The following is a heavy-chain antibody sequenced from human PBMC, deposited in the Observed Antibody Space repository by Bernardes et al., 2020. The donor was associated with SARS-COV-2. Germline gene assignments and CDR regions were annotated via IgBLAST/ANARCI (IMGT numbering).Heavy chain of an antibody. Sequence: SETLSLTCTVSGGSISSYYWSWIRQPPGKGLEWIGYIYYSGSTNYNPSLKSRVTISVDTSKNQFSLKLSSVTAADTAVYYCARGRYYDSSGYCDHVLDYWGQGTLVTVSS. D-gene: IGHD3-22*01. V-gene: IGHV4-59*01. J-gene: IGHJ4*02. CDR3: ARGRYYDSSGYCDHVLDY. CDR2: IYYSGST. CDR1: GGSISSYY.